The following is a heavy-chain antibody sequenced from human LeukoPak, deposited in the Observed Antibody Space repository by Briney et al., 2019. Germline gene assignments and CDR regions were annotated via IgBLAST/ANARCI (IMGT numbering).Heavy chain of an antibody. Sequence: PSETLSLTCTVSGGSISSYYWSWIRQPPGKGLEWIGYIYHSGSTNYKPSLKSRVTISIDTSKNQFSLKLSSVTAADTAVYYCAREVGYSYGPPINWFDPWGQGTLVTVSS. V-gene: IGHV4-59*12. D-gene: IGHD5-18*01. CDR2: IYHSGST. J-gene: IGHJ5*02. CDR1: GGSISSYY. CDR3: AREVGYSYGPPINWFDP.